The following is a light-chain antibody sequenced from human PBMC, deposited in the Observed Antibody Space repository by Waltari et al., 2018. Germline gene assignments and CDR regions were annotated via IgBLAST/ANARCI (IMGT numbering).Light chain of an antibody. CDR2: YKSDSDK. Sequence: CTLRSGINVGTYRIYWYQQKPGSPPQYLLRYKSDSDKQQGSGVPSRFSGSKDVSANAGILLISGLQSEDEADYYCMIWHGSAAVFGGGTQLTVL. V-gene: IGLV5-45*01. J-gene: IGLJ7*01. CDR1: SGINVGTYR. CDR3: MIWHGSAAV.